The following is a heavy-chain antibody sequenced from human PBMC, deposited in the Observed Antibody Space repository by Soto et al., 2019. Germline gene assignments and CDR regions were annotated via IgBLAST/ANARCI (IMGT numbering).Heavy chain of an antibody. D-gene: IGHD4-17*01. CDR1: GYTFTSYD. J-gene: IGHJ6*02. V-gene: IGHV1-8*01. CDR3: ARLSRGYGGIYYYDGMDV. Sequence: QVQLVQSGAEVKKPGASVKVSCKASGYTFTSYDINWVRQATGQGLEWMGWMNPNSGNTGYAQKFQGRVTMTRNTSISTAYMELSSLRSEDTAVYYCARLSRGYGGIYYYDGMDVWGQGTTVTVSS. CDR2: MNPNSGNT.